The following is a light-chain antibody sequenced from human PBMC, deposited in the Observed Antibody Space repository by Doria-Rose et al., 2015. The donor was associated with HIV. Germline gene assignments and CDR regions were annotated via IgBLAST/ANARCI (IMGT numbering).Light chain of an antibody. CDR2: GKN. V-gene: IGLV3-19*01. CDR3: SSRDSSANHVL. Sequence: VVTQEPAVSVALRQTVRITCQGDSLRSSYASWYQQKPGQAPILVIYGKNNRSSGIPDRFSGSSSGNTASLTITGAQAEDEADYYCSSRDSSANHVLFGGGTKVTVL. CDR1: SLRSSY. J-gene: IGLJ2*01.